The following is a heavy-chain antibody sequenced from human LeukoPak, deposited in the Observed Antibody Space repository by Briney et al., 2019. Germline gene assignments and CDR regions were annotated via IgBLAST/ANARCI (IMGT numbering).Heavy chain of an antibody. D-gene: IGHD3-9*01. V-gene: IGHV5-51*01. CDR2: IYPGDSDT. CDR3: ARHPVGTGYFDWLVYYFDY. CDR1: GYSFTSYW. Sequence: GESLKISCKGSGYSFTSYWIGWVRQMPGKGLEWTGIIYPGDSDTRYSPSFQGQVTISADKSISTAYLQWSSLKASDTAMYYCARHPVGTGYFDWLVYYFDYWGQGTLVTVSS. J-gene: IGHJ4*02.